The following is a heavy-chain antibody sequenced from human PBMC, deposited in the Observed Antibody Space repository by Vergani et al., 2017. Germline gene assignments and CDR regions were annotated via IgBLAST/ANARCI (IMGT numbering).Heavy chain of an antibody. CDR2: IIPIFGTA. CDR3: ARGVIVEVTDLRAEGGGMDV. Sequence: QVQLVQSGAEVKKPGSSVKVSCKASGGTFSSYAISWVRQAPGQGLEWMGGIIPIFGTANYAQKFQGRVTITADESTSTAYMELSSLRSEDTAVYYCARGVIVEVTDLRAEGGGMDVWGQGTTVTVSS. J-gene: IGHJ6*02. V-gene: IGHV1-69*01. D-gene: IGHD2-21*02. CDR1: GGTFSSYA.